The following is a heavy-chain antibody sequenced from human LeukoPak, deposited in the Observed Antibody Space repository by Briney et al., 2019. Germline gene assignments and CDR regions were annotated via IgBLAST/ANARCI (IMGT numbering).Heavy chain of an antibody. J-gene: IGHJ5*02. V-gene: IGHV1-46*01. CDR3: ARSWRFGELSALEQYNWFDP. D-gene: IGHD3-10*01. Sequence: WASVKVSCKASGYTFTSYYMHWVRQAPGQGLEWMGIINPSGGRTRYAQKFQGRVTMTRDTSTSTVYMELSSLRSEDTAVYYCARSWRFGELSALEQYNWFDPWGQGTLVTVSS. CDR1: GYTFTSYY. CDR2: INPSGGRT.